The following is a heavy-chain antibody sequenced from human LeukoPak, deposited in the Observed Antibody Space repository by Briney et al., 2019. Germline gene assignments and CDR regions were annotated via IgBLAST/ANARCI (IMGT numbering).Heavy chain of an antibody. CDR3: ARESSPEDAFDI. V-gene: IGHV3-21*01. CDR2: ISSSSYI. CDR1: GFTFSSYS. J-gene: IGHJ3*02. Sequence: GGSLRLSCAASGFTFSSYSMNWVRQAPGKRLEWVSSISSSSYIYYADSVKGRFTISRDNAKNSLYLQMNSLRAEDTAVYYSARESSPEDAFDIWGQGTMVTVSS.